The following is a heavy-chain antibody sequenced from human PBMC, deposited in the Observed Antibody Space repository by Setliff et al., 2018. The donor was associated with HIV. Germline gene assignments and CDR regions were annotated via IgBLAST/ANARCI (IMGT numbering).Heavy chain of an antibody. CDR3: AREPSGSGNYFYFDY. CDR1: GYTFTSYY. Sequence: ASVKVSCKVSGYTFTSYYMHWVRQAPGQGLEWMGIIYPSDGRTTYAQEFQGRVTMTRDTSTSTVYMELSSLRSEDTAVYYCAREPSGSGNYFYFDYWGQGTLVTVSS. J-gene: IGHJ4*02. V-gene: IGHV1-46*01. D-gene: IGHD1-26*01. CDR2: IYPSDGRT.